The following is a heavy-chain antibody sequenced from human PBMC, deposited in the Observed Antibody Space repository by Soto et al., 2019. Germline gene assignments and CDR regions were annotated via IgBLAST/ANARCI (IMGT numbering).Heavy chain of an antibody. CDR2: ISWNSDII. CDR1: GFIFNDYA. CDR3: ARPLRLYFLDV. J-gene: IGHJ6*02. Sequence: EVQLVESGGDLVQPGRSLRLSCAASGFIFNDYAMHWVRQAPGKGLEWVSSISWNSDIIVYADSVKGRFTISRDNAKNSVYLHMDSLRTEDTALYYCARPLRLYFLDVWGQGTTVTVSS. D-gene: IGHD2-2*02. V-gene: IGHV3-9*01.